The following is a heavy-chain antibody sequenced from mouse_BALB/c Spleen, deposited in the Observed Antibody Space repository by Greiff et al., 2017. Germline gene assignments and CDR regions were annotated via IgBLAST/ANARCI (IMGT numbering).Heavy chain of an antibody. CDR3: ARLITTGAMDY. D-gene: IGHD2-4*01. V-gene: IGHV14-3*02. CDR1: GFNINDTY. J-gene: IGHJ4*01. Sequence: VQLQQSGAELVKPGASVQLSCTASGFNINDTYMHWVKQRPEQGLEWIGRIDPANGNTKYDPKFQGKATITADTSSNTAYLQLSSLTSEDTAVYYCARLITTGAMDYWGQGTSVTVSS. CDR2: IDPANGNT.